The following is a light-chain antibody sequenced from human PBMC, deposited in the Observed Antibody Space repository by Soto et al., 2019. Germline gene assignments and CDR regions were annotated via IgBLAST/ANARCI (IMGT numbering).Light chain of an antibody. V-gene: IGKV3-15*01. J-gene: IGKJ2*01. CDR3: QQYGTSRDYT. Sequence: EIVMTQSPATLSVSPGARATLSCRASESVSSNLAWYQQKPGQAPRLLIYGASTRATGIPARFSGSGSGTEFTLTISSLEPEDFAVYYCQQYGTSRDYTFGQGTKVDIK. CDR2: GAS. CDR1: ESVSSN.